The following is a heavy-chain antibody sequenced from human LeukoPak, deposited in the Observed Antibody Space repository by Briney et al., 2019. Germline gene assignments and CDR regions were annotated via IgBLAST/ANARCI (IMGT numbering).Heavy chain of an antibody. CDR1: GFSFSNSG. Sequence: GGSLILSCAASGFSFSNSGMHWVCQAPGKGLEWVAFIRTDGSDKNYADSVKGRFTISRDNSKNTLYLQMNSLRPEDTAVYYGAKAGMVQKWFDPWGQGTLVTVSS. CDR3: AKAGMVQKWFDP. CDR2: IRTDGSDK. J-gene: IGHJ5*02. V-gene: IGHV3-30*02. D-gene: IGHD3-10*01.